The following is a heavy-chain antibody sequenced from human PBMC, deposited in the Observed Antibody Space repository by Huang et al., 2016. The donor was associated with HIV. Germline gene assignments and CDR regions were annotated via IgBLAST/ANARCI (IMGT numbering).Heavy chain of an antibody. J-gene: IGHJ4*02. CDR2: SSYSDSTM. CDR3: ARVVYRYRSRSYFFDN. Sequence: QVQLVESGGGLVKPGGSLRLSCAASGFTFSDYYMSWFRRVPGKGLEVIVYSSYSDSTMYYADSVKGRFTISRDNAKNSLYRQMNSLRAEDTAVYYCARVVYRYRSRSYFFDNWGQGTLVTVSS. V-gene: IGHV3-11*04. CDR1: GFTFSDYY. D-gene: IGHD6-13*01.